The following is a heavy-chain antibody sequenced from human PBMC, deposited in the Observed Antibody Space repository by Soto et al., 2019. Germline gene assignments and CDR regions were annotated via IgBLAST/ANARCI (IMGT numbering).Heavy chain of an antibody. CDR2: ISSSSNTI. V-gene: IGHV3-48*03. D-gene: IGHD5-12*01. CDR1: GFTFSSYE. J-gene: IGHJ5*02. Sequence: GGSLRLSCAASGFTFSSYEMNWVRQAPGKGLEWVSYISSSSNTIYYADSVKGRFTISRDNAKKSLYLQMDSLRAEDTAVYYCARGREMATIAPWGQGTLVTV. CDR3: ARGREMATIAP.